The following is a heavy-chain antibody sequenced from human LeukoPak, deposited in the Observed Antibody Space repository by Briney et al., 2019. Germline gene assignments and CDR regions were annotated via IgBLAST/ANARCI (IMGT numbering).Heavy chain of an antibody. CDR1: GFTFSSYA. Sequence: GGSLRLSCAAPGFTFSSYAMSWVRQAPGKGLEWVSAISGSGGSTYYADSVKGRFTISRDNSRNTLYLQMNSLRAEDTAVYYCAKSVGGTGDPVDYWGQGTLVIVSA. CDR2: ISGSGGST. J-gene: IGHJ4*02. D-gene: IGHD6-19*01. CDR3: AKSVGGTGDPVDY. V-gene: IGHV3-23*01.